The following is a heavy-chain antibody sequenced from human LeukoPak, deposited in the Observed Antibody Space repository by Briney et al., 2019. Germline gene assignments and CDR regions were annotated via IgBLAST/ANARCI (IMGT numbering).Heavy chain of an antibody. V-gene: IGHV3-33*01. CDR3: ARAFTSTGYYYVEY. J-gene: IGHJ4*02. D-gene: IGHD3-22*01. CDR1: GFTFSSFG. CDR2: IWYDGNNK. Sequence: GGSLRLSCAASGFTFSSFGMHWVRQAPGEGLEWVAVIWYDGNNKYCADSVKGRFTISRDNSKNTLYLQMNSLRAEDTAVYYCARAFTSTGYYYVEYWGQGTLVTVSS.